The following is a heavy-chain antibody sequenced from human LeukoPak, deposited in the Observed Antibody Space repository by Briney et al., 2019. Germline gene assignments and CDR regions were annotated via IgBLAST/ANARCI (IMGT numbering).Heavy chain of an antibody. Sequence: PSETLSLTCTVSGGSISSGGYYWSWIRQHPGKGLEWIGYIYYSGSTYYNPSLKSRVTISVDTSKNQFSLKLSSVTAADTAVYYCARDPPSQSGHGLDIWGQGTMVTVSS. J-gene: IGHJ3*02. CDR3: ARDPPSQSGHGLDI. D-gene: IGHD3-3*01. CDR1: GGSISSGGYY. V-gene: IGHV4-31*03. CDR2: IYYSGST.